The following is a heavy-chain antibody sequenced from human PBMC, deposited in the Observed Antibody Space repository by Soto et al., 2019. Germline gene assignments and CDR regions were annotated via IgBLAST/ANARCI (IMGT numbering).Heavy chain of an antibody. D-gene: IGHD5-18*01. V-gene: IGHV1-8*01. CDR1: GYTFTSYD. Sequence: GASVKVSCKASGYTFTSYDINWVRQATGQGLEWMGWMNPNSGNAGYAQKFQGRVTMTRNTSISTAYMELSSLRSEDMAVYYCASGYSYGAAAFDIWGQGTMVTVSS. CDR2: MNPNSGNA. CDR3: ASGYSYGAAAFDI. J-gene: IGHJ3*02.